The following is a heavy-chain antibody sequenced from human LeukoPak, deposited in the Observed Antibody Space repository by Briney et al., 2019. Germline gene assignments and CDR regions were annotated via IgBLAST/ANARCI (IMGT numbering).Heavy chain of an antibody. J-gene: IGHJ3*02. CDR3: ARGTRRIAAAGPYAFDI. D-gene: IGHD6-13*01. CDR1: GGTFSSYA. V-gene: IGHV1-69*13. CDR2: IIPIFGTA. Sequence: SVKVSCKASGGTFSSYAISWVRQAPGQGLEWMGGIIPIFGTANYAQKFQGRVTITADESTSTAYMELSSLRSEDTAVYYCARGTRRIAAAGPYAFDIWGQGTMVTVSS.